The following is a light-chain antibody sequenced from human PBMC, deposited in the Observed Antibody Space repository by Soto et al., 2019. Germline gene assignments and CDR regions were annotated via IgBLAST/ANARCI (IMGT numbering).Light chain of an antibody. J-gene: IGLJ2*01. CDR3: AAWDGSLNNVL. CDR1: GSSIGTNT. Sequence: QAVVTQPPSASGTPGQRVTISCSGSGSSIGTNTVNWYRQLPGTAPKLLIYGDNQRPSGVPDRFSGSKSGTSASLAISGLQPEDEAEYYCAAWDGSLNNVLFGGGTKVTVL. V-gene: IGLV1-44*01. CDR2: GDN.